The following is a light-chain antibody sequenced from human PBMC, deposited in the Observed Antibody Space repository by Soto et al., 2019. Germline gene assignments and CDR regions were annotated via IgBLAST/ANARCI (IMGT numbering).Light chain of an antibody. CDR1: QSISSW. CDR3: QQYNSYSQT. CDR2: DAS. V-gene: IGKV1-5*01. J-gene: IGKJ1*01. Sequence: DIQMTQYPSTLSACVGDRLIITCRASQSISSWLAWYQQKPGKAPKLLIYDASSLESGVPSRFSGSGSGTEFTLTISSLQPDDFATYYCQQYNSYSQTFGQGTKVDI.